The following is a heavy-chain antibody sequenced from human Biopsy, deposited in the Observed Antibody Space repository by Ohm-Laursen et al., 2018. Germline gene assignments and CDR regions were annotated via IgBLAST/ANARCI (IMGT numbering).Heavy chain of an antibody. CDR1: GGTFTKHA. J-gene: IGHJ2*01. V-gene: IGHV1-69*06. Sequence: SVKVSCKASGGTFTKHAVGWVRQAPGQGLEWVGSSIPLFNTANCADKFQGRVTLTADKSTTTAYMELSSLRSEDTAIYYCARFPLGAYDDSGSYRAVEHWYFDLWGRGTLVTVSS. D-gene: IGHD3-22*01. CDR2: SIPLFNTA. CDR3: ARFPLGAYDDSGSYRAVEHWYFDL.